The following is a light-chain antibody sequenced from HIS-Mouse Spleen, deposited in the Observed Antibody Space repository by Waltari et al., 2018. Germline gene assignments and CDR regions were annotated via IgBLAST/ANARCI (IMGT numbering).Light chain of an antibody. V-gene: IGLV2-11*01. Sequence: QSALTQPRSVSGSPGQSVPISCTGTSSAVGGYNYVSWYQQHPGKAPKLMIYDVSKRPSGVPDRFSGSKSGNTASLTISGLQAEDEADYYCCSYAGSYTGVFGTGTKVTVL. CDR3: CSYAGSYTGV. CDR1: SSAVGGYNY. J-gene: IGLJ1*01. CDR2: DVS.